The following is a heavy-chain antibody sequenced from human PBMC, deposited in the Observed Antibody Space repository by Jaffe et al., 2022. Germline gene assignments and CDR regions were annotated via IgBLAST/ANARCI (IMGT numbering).Heavy chain of an antibody. Sequence: EVQLVESGGGLVQPGGSLRLSCAASGFTFSSYWMHWVRQAPGKGLVWVSRINSDGSSTSYADSVKGRFTISRDNAKNTLYLQMNSLRAEDTAVYYCASARYYYDSSGYYHTEALVAFDIWGQGTMVTVSS. CDR3: ASARYYYDSSGYYHTEALVAFDI. V-gene: IGHV3-74*01. J-gene: IGHJ3*02. CDR1: GFTFSSYW. CDR2: INSDGSST. D-gene: IGHD3-22*01.